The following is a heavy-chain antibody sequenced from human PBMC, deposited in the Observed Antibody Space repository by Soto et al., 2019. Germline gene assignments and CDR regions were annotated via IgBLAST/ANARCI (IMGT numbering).Heavy chain of an antibody. D-gene: IGHD2-21*02. CDR2: IYYSGST. CDR3: ARQRTSVVTQAYFDV. J-gene: IGHJ4*02. CDR1: GDSISSRSYY. V-gene: IGHV4-39*01. Sequence: SSETLSLTCTVTGDSISSRSYYWGWIRQPPGKGLEWIGSIYYSGSTYNNPSLRSRVSVSIDTSKDQFSLKLKSVTAADTALYFCARQRTSVVTQAYFDVWGPGPWSPSPQ.